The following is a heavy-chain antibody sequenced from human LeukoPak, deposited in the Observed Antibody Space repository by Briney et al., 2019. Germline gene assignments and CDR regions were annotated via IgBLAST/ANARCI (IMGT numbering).Heavy chain of an antibody. CDR2: IYYGGST. J-gene: IGHJ6*02. Sequence: SETLSLTCTVSGGSISSSTYYWGWIRQPPGKGLEWIGSIYYGGSTYYNSSLKSRVTISVDISKNQFSLKVSSVTAADTAVYYCARDAGHQLSRRNYYAMDVWGQGTTVTVSS. CDR3: ARDAGHQLSRRNYYAMDV. V-gene: IGHV4-39*07. CDR1: GGSISSSTYY. D-gene: IGHD2-2*01.